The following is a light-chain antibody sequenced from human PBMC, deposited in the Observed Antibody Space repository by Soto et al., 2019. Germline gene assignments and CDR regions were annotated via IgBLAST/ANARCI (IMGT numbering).Light chain of an antibody. CDR1: SSNIGSNS. Sequence: QSELTQPPSASGTPGQRVTISCSGGSSNIGSNSVSWYQQLPGTAPKLLIYSNNQRPSGVPDRFSGSKSGTSASLAISGLQSGDEADYYCAAWDDSLNGYVFGTGTKLTVL. CDR3: AAWDDSLNGYV. V-gene: IGLV1-44*01. CDR2: SNN. J-gene: IGLJ1*01.